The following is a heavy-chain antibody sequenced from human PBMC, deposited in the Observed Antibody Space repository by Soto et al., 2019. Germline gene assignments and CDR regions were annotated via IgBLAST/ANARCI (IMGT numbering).Heavy chain of an antibody. CDR1: GGSISSSSYY. D-gene: IGHD2-8*01. Sequence: SETLSLTCTVSGGSISSSSYYWGWIRQPPGKGLEWIGSIYYSGSTYYNPSLKSRVTISVDTSKNQFSLKLSSVTAADTAVYYCARRGGRGYCTNGVCYRHGEYYYMDVWGKGTTVTVSS. V-gene: IGHV4-39*01. CDR3: ARRGGRGYCTNGVCYRHGEYYYMDV. CDR2: IYYSGST. J-gene: IGHJ6*03.